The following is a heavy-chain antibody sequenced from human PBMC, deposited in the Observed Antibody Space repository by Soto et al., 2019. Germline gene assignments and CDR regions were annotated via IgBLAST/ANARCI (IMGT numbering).Heavy chain of an antibody. CDR2: IYWDDDK. J-gene: IGHJ4*02. CDR1: GFSLTTSGVG. CDR3: AHRILRTVFGLVTTTAIYFDF. Sequence: QITLNESGPTVVKPAETLTLTCTFSGFSLTTSGVGVGWIRQSPGKAPEWLALIYWDDDKRYSPSLKSRLTITQDTSKNQVVLTMASVDPADTATYYCAHRILRTVFGLVTTTAIYFDFWGQGTPVVVSS. D-gene: IGHD3-3*01. V-gene: IGHV2-5*02.